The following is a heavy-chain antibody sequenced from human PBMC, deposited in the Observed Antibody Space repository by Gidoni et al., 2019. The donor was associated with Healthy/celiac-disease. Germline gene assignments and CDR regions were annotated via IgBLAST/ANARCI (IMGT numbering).Heavy chain of an antibody. J-gene: IGHJ6*02. V-gene: IGHV1-69*08. CDR1: GGTFSSYT. D-gene: IGHD2-2*01. Sequence: QVQLVQSGAEVKKPGSSVKVSCKASGGTFSSYTLSWVRQAPGQGLEWMGRIIPILGIANYAQKFQGRVMITADKSTSTAYMELSSLRSEDTAVYYCARDGEDQLPNYYYYGMDVWGQGTTVTVSS. CDR3: ARDGEDQLPNYYYYGMDV. CDR2: IIPILGIA.